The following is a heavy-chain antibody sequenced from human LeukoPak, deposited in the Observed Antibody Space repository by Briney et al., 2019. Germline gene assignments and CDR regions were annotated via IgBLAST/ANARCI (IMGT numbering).Heavy chain of an antibody. D-gene: IGHD1-26*01. Sequence: GGSLRLSCAASGFSFRSYGVHWVRQAPGKGLEWVAFIRYDGIIKYYADSVKGRFTISRDNSKNTLYLQMNSLRVEDTAVYYCARDPYSGNYGNYYYYYMDVWGKGTTVTISS. CDR2: IRYDGIIK. CDR1: GFSFRSYG. J-gene: IGHJ6*03. CDR3: ARDPYSGNYGNYYYYYMDV. V-gene: IGHV3-30*02.